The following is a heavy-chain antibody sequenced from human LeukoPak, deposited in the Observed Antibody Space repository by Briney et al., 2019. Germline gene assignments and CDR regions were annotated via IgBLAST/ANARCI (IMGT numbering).Heavy chain of an antibody. D-gene: IGHD1-14*01. CDR1: GGSVSSSNHH. Sequence: SETLSLTCNVSGGSVSSSNHHWAWIRQSPGMGLEWVWTFFSTGRTSQNPDPSLKGRVTLSVDTSRNQFSLQLRSLTAADTAIFYCASIPGSSTSRYHFDNWGQGTLVTVSS. CDR3: ASIPGSSTSRYHFDN. V-gene: IGHV4-39*01. J-gene: IGHJ4*02. CDR2: FFSTGRT.